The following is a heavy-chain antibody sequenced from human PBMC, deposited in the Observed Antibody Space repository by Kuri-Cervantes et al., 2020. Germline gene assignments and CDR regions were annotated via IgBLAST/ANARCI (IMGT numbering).Heavy chain of an antibody. V-gene: IGHV3-7*01. J-gene: IGHJ4*02. CDR1: GFTFSSYA. Sequence: GGSLRLSCAASGFTFSSYAMSWVRQAPGKGLEWVANIKQDGSEKYYVDSVKGRFTISRDNAKNSLYLQMNSLRAEDTAVYYCARIGYSSGWTNFDYWGQGTLVTVSS. D-gene: IGHD6-19*01. CDR3: ARIGYSSGWTNFDY. CDR2: IKQDGSEK.